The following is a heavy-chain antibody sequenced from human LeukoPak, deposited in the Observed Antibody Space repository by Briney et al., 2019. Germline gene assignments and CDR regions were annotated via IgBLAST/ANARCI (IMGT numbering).Heavy chain of an antibody. V-gene: IGHV1-18*01. J-gene: IGHJ4*02. CDR2: ISVDNGDI. D-gene: IGHD2-21*02. CDR3: ARANCASDCYLKH. Sequence: GASVKVSCKASGYTFANYAITWVRQAPGQGLEYMGWISVDNGDINDAQMLQGRVTMTTDTSTNTAYMELRGLRSDDTAVYYCARANCASDCYLKHWGQGTLVTVSS. CDR1: GYTFANYA.